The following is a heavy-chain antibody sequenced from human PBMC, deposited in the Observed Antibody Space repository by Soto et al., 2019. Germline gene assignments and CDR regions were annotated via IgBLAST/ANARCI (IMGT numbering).Heavy chain of an antibody. D-gene: IGHD2-15*01. J-gene: IGHJ5*02. CDR2: IYYSGST. Sequence: SETLSLTCTVSGGSISSGGYYWSWLRQHPGKGLERSGYIYYSGSTYYNPSLKSRVTISVVTSKNQYSLKLSSVTAADTAVYYCAREWGRYCSGGSCYLSWFDPWGQGTLVTVSS. CDR3: AREWGRYCSGGSCYLSWFDP. V-gene: IGHV4-31*03. CDR1: GGSISSGGYY.